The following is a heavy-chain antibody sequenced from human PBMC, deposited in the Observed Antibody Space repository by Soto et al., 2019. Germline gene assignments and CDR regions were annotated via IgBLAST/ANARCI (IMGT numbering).Heavy chain of an antibody. Sequence: GGSLRLSCRASGFTFSTFHMNWVRQAPGRGLEWLSYVSPTATNIYYADSVKGRFAISRDNAKSSLFLQVNSLRADDTAVYYCASSRRGASFDFWGQGTLVTVSS. CDR2: VSPTATNI. CDR3: ASSRRGASFDF. D-gene: IGHD2-15*01. CDR1: GFTFSTFH. V-gene: IGHV3-48*01. J-gene: IGHJ4*02.